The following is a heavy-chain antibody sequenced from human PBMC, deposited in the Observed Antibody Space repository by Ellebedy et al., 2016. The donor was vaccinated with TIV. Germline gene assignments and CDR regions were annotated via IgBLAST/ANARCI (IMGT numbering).Heavy chain of an antibody. V-gene: IGHV1-69*13. Sequence: AASVKVSCKASGGTFSSYAISWVRQAPGQGLEWMGGIIPMFETANYAQKFQGRVTITADESTSTAYMELSSLRSEDTAVYYCKQQLVPAAYYGMDVWGQGTTVTVSS. J-gene: IGHJ6*02. CDR3: KQQLVPAAYYGMDV. CDR1: GGTFSSYA. CDR2: IIPMFETA. D-gene: IGHD6-13*01.